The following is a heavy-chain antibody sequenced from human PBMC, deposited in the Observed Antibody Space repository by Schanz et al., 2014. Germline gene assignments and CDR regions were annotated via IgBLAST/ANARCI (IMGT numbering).Heavy chain of an antibody. J-gene: IGHJ3*02. CDR3: AKGRFGELSAFDI. Sequence: EVQLVESGGGLIQPGGSLRLSCAASGFTFSSYAMSWVRQAPGKGLEWVSAISGSGGSTYYVDSVKGRFTISRDNSKNTLYLQMNSLRAEDTAVYYCAKGRFGELSAFDIWDQGTMVTVSS. D-gene: IGHD3-10*01. V-gene: IGHV3-23*04. CDR2: ISGSGGST. CDR1: GFTFSSYA.